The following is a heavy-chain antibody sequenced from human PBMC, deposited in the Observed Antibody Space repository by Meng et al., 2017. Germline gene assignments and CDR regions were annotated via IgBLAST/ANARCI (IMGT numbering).Heavy chain of an antibody. Sequence: QVQLQESGPGMVKPSQTLSLTCTVSGGSISSGGYYWSWIRQHTGKGLEWIGYIYYSGSTYYNPSLKSRVTISVDTSKNQFSLKLSSVTAADTAVYYCASKGGLSTYNWFDPWGQGTLVTVSS. CDR1: GGSISSGGYY. V-gene: IGHV4-31*03. CDR3: ASKGGLSTYNWFDP. J-gene: IGHJ5*02. CDR2: IYYSGST. D-gene: IGHD5-12*01.